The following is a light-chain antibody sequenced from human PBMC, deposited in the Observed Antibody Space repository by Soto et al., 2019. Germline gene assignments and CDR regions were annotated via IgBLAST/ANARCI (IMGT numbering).Light chain of an antibody. CDR2: DVT. V-gene: IGLV2-14*03. J-gene: IGLJ1*01. Sequence: QSVLTQPASVSGSPGQSITISCTGTSSDVGGFNYVSWYQQHPGKAPKLMIYDVTNRPSGVSYRFSGSKSGNTASLTISGLQAEDEADYYCNSYTSRSTYVFGTGTKLTVL. CDR3: NSYTSRSTYV. CDR1: SSDVGGFNY.